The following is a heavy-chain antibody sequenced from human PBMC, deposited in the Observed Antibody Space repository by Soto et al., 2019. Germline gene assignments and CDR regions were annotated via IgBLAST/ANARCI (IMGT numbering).Heavy chain of an antibody. V-gene: IGHV3-21*01. CDR2: ISSSSSYI. CDR1: GFTFSSYS. J-gene: IGHJ6*02. CDR3: AGGETTYCTNGVCFHYGMDV. Sequence: GSLRLSCAASGFTFSSYSMNWVRQAPGKGLEWVSSISSSSSYIYYADSVKGRFTISRDNAKNSLYLQMNSLRAEDTAVYYCAGGETTYCTNGVCFHYGMDVWGQGTTVTVSS. D-gene: IGHD2-8*01.